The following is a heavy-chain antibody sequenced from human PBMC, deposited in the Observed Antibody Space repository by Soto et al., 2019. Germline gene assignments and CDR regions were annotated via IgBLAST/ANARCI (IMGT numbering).Heavy chain of an antibody. CDR2: IYSGGST. D-gene: IGHD1-1*01. Sequence: HPGGSLRLFCAASGFTVSSNYMSWVRQAPGKGLEWVSVIYSGGSTYYADSVKGRFTISRDNSKNTLYLQMNSLRAEDTAVYYCARGKDATTWENYYYYGMDVWGQGTTVTVSS. CDR3: ARGKDATTWENYYYYGMDV. J-gene: IGHJ6*02. CDR1: GFTVSSNY. V-gene: IGHV3-53*01.